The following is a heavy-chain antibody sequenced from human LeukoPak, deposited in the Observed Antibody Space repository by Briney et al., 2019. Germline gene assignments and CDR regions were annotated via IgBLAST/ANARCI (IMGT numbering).Heavy chain of an antibody. CDR3: ARVPPGHSGSSLFDY. J-gene: IGHJ4*02. V-gene: IGHV5-51*01. Sequence: GESLKISCKGSGYSFTSYWIGWVRQMPGKGLEWMGIIYPGDSDTRYSPSFQGQVTISADKSISTAYLQWSSLKASDTAMYYCARVPPGHSGSSLFDYWGQGTLVTVSS. D-gene: IGHD1-26*01. CDR1: GYSFTSYW. CDR2: IYPGDSDT.